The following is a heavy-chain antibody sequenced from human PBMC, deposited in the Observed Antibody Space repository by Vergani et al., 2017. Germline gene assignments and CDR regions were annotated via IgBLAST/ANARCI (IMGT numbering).Heavy chain of an antibody. V-gene: IGHV3-23*01. J-gene: IGHJ4*02. D-gene: IGHD3-16*01. Sequence: EVQLLESGGGLVQPGGSLRLSCAASGFTFSSYAMSWVRHAPGKGLGWVSAISGCGGSTYYADSEKGRFTVSRENYKQTLYLQMNSLRAQDTAVDYCAKDRNRFGDGEYFDYWGQGTLVTVSS. CDR2: ISGCGGST. CDR3: AKDRNRFGDGEYFDY. CDR1: GFTFSSYA.